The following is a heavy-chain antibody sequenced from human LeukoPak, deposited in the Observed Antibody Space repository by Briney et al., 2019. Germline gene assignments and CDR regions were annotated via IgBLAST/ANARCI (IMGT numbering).Heavy chain of an antibody. CDR3: ARDFDWFQYSLGVEGAFDI. J-gene: IGHJ3*02. D-gene: IGHD3-9*01. CDR1: GFTFSSYS. Sequence: KPGGSLRLSCAASGFTFSSYSMNWVRQAPGKGLEWVSSISSSSSYIYYADSVKGRFTISRDNAKNSLYLQMNSLRAEDTAVYYCARDFDWFQYSLGVEGAFDIWGQGTMVTVSS. V-gene: IGHV3-21*01. CDR2: ISSSSSYI.